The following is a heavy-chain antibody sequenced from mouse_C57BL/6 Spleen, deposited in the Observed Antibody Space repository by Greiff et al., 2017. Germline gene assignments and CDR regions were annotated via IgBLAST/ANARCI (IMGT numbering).Heavy chain of an antibody. CDR2: ISYDGSN. J-gene: IGHJ1*03. CDR1: GYSITSGYY. Sequence: EVKVEESGPGLVKPSQSLSLTCSDTGYSITSGYYWNWIRQFPGNKLEWMGYISYDGSNNYNPSLKNRISITRDTSKNQFFLRLNSVTTEYTATYYCARSHGSSYWYFDVWGTGTTVTVSS. CDR3: ARSHGSSYWYFDV. D-gene: IGHD1-1*01. V-gene: IGHV3-6*01.